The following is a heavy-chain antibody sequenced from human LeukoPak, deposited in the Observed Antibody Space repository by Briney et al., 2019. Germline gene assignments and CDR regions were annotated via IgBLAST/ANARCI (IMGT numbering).Heavy chain of an antibody. D-gene: IGHD2-15*01. V-gene: IGHV3-30-3*01. CDR1: GFTFSSYA. CDR2: ISYDGSNK. Sequence: PGRSLRLSCAASGFTFSSYAMHWVRQAPGKGLEWVAAISYDGSNKYYADSVKGRFTISRDNSKDTLYLQMNSLRAEDTAVYYCARDSLPYCSGGSCYSGSFDYWGQGTLVTVSS. J-gene: IGHJ4*02. CDR3: ARDSLPYCSGGSCYSGSFDY.